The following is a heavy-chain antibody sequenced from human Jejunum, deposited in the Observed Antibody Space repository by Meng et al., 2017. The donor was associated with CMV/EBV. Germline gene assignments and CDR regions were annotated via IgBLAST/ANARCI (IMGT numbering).Heavy chain of an antibody. V-gene: IGHV3-21*01. Sequence: GFPFSTYTMNWVRQAPGKGLEWVSSISRSSDNIFYADSVKGRFTVSRDNARNSLYLQMNSLRAEDTAVYYCTRDREDFYGSNLLDFWGQGALVTVSS. D-gene: IGHD3-10*01. CDR2: ISRSSDNI. CDR1: GFPFSTYT. J-gene: IGHJ4*02. CDR3: TRDREDFYGSNLLDF.